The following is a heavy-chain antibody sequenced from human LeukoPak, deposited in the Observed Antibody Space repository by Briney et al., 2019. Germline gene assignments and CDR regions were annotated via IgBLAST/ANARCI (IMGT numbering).Heavy chain of an antibody. Sequence: GASVKVSCKASGYTFTGYHMHWVRQATGQGLEWMGWINPNSGDTNYAQKFQGRVTMTRDTSISTAYMGLSWLRSDDTAVYYCAVNYVYGDHAHRNPGAYYYMDVWGKGTTVTVSS. CDR2: INPNSGDT. D-gene: IGHD4/OR15-4a*01. CDR1: GYTFTGYH. CDR3: AVNYVYGDHAHRNPGAYYYMDV. J-gene: IGHJ6*03. V-gene: IGHV1-2*02.